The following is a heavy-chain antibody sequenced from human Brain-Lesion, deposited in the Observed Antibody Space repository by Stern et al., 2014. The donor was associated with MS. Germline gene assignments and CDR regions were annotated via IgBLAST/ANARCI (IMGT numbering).Heavy chain of an antibody. CDR1: GFTFSDYY. Sequence: VQLVESGGGLVKAGGSPRLSCAASGFTFSDYYMSWIRQAPGKGLEWVSYISRGGTSVYYAESVEGRFTISRDNAKNSLFLQMNSLRAEDTAIYYCVRDLCKSRICYPFDYWGQGTPVTVSS. CDR2: ISRGGTSV. D-gene: IGHD2-15*01. V-gene: IGHV3-11*01. J-gene: IGHJ4*02. CDR3: VRDLCKSRICYPFDY.